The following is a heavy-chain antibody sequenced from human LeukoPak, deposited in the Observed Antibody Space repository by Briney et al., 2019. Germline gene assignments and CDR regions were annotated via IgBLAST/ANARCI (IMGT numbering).Heavy chain of an antibody. V-gene: IGHV1-18*01. J-gene: IGHJ6*03. CDR3: ARVTTDVMFYYYYYYMDV. Sequence: GASVKVSCKASGYSFTTYGISWVRQAPGQGLEWMGWISANNNNTDDVQKLQGRVTMTTDTSTSTAYMELRSLRSDDTAVYYCARVTTDVMFYYYYYYMDVWGKGTTVTVSS. CDR2: ISANNNNT. CDR1: GYSFTTYG. D-gene: IGHD3-10*02.